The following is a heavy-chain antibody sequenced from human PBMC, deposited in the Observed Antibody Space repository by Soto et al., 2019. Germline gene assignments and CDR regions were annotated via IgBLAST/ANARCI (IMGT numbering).Heavy chain of an antibody. Sequence: ASVKVSCKASGYTFTSYAMHWVRQAPGQRLEWMGWINAGNGNTKYSQKFQGRVTITRDTSASTAYVELRSLRSDDTAVYYCARDRTYYDFWSVRLGADDCGQGTRVTVSS. J-gene: IGHJ4*02. CDR2: INAGNGNT. CDR1: GYTFTSYA. V-gene: IGHV1-3*01. CDR3: ARDRTYYDFWSVRLGADD. D-gene: IGHD3-3*01.